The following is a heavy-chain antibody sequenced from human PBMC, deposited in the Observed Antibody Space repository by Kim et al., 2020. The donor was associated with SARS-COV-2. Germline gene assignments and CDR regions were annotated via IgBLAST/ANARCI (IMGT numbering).Heavy chain of an antibody. CDR3: ARNRHQGDDAFDI. D-gene: IGHD3-16*01. Sequence: GGSLRLSCAASGFTFSSYGMHWVRQAPGKGLEWVAVIWYDGSNKFYADSVKGRFTISRDNSKNTLNLQMNSLRAEDTAVYYCARNRHQGDDAFDIWGQGTVVTVSS. J-gene: IGHJ3*02. CDR1: GFTFSSYG. V-gene: IGHV3-33*01. CDR2: IWYDGSNK.